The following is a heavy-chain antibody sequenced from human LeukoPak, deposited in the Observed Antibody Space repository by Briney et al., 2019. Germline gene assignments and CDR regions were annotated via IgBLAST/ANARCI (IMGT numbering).Heavy chain of an antibody. CDR3: AKAMGISAQSPFEY. CDR2: IRYDGSNK. D-gene: IGHD3-16*01. J-gene: IGHJ4*02. Sequence: GGSLRLSCAASGFTFSSYGMHWVRQAPGKGLEWVAFIRYDGSNKYYADSVKVRFTISRDNSKNTLYLQMNSLRAEDTAVYYCAKAMGISAQSPFEYWGQGTLVTVSS. CDR1: GFTFSSYG. V-gene: IGHV3-30*02.